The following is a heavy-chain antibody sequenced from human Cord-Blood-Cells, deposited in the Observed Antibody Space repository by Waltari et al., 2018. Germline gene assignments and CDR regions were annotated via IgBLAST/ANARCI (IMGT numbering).Heavy chain of an antibody. CDR2: IYYNGST. J-gene: IGHJ3*02. D-gene: IGHD1-26*01. CDR3: ARPRGSYYAFDI. V-gene: IGHV4-39*01. Sequence: QLQLQESGPGLVKPSETLSLTCTVSGGSISSSSYYWGWIHQPPGKGLEWIRGIYYNGSTYYNPSLKSRVTIAGDTSKNQFSLKLSSVTAADTAVYYCARPRGSYYAFDIWGQGTMVTVSS. CDR1: GGSISSSSYY.